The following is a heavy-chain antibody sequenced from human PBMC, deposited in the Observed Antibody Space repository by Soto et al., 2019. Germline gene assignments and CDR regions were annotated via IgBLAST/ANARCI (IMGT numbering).Heavy chain of an antibody. V-gene: IGHV2-5*01. J-gene: IGHJ4*02. Sequence: QITLKESGPTLVKPTQTLTLTCTFSGFSLSTSGVGVGWIRQPPGKALEWLALIYWNDDKRYSPSLKSRLTITKDTSKNRVVLTMTNMDPVDTATYYCAHRPSATAAGYFDYWGQGTLVTVSS. D-gene: IGHD6-13*01. CDR1: GFSLSTSGVG. CDR2: IYWNDDK. CDR3: AHRPSATAAGYFDY.